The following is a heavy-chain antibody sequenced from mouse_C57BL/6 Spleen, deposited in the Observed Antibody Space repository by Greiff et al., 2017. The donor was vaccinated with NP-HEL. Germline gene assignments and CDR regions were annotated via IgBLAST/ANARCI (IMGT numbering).Heavy chain of an antibody. Sequence: EVMLVESGEGLVKPGGSLKLSCAASGFTFSSYAMSWVRQTPEKRLEWVAYISRGGHSIYYADTVQGRFTISRDNARNTLYRQMSSLRSEDTAMYYCTRAGGRGEFDYWGQGTTLTVSS. CDR1: GFTFSSYA. J-gene: IGHJ2*01. V-gene: IGHV5-9-1*02. D-gene: IGHD3-3*01. CDR3: TRAGGRGEFDY. CDR2: ISRGGHSI.